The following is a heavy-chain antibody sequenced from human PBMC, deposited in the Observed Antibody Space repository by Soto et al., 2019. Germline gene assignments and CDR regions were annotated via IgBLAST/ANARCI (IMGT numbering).Heavy chain of an antibody. J-gene: IGHJ4*02. V-gene: IGHV1-69*06. CDR3: ARHDSYYDSSGYYLRYFDY. CDR2: IIPIFGTA. Sequence: ASVKVSCKASGGTFSSYAISWVRQAPGQGLEWMGGIIPIFGTANYAQKFQGRVTITADKSTSTAYMELSSLRSEDTAVYYCARHDSYYDSSGYYLRYFDYWGQGTLVTVSS. D-gene: IGHD3-22*01. CDR1: GGTFSSYA.